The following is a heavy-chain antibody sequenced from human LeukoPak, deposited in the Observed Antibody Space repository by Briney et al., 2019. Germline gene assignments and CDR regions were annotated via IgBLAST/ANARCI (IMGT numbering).Heavy chain of an antibody. CDR1: GYSFTSYW. Sequence: GESLKISRKGSGYSFTSYWIAWVRQMPGKGLEWMGIIYPGDSDTRYSPSFQGQVTISADRSISTAYLQWSSLKASDTAMYYCARPTSSSWYADTPSFGYWGQGTPVTVSS. V-gene: IGHV5-51*01. CDR2: IYPGDSDT. CDR3: ARPTSSSWYADTPSFGY. J-gene: IGHJ4*02. D-gene: IGHD6-13*01.